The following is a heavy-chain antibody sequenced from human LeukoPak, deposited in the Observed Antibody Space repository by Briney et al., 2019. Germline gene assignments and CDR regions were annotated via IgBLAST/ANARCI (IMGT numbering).Heavy chain of an antibody. V-gene: IGHV5-51*01. CDR1: GYSFNSYW. Sequence: PGESLKISCKGSGYSFNSYWIGWVRQMPGKGLEWMGIIYPGDSDTRYSPSFQGQVTISLDKSITTAYLQWSSLKASDTAMYYCARHGRLITGKWELFDPWGQGTLVTVSS. D-gene: IGHD1-20*01. CDR3: ARHGRLITGKWELFDP. J-gene: IGHJ5*02. CDR2: IYPGDSDT.